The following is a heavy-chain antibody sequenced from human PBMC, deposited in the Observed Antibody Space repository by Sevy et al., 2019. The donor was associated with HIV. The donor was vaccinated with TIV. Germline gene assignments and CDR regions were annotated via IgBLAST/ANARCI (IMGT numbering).Heavy chain of an antibody. CDR2: IKTKTYSGTT. J-gene: IGHJ4*02. Sequence: GGSLRLSCTASGFTFGDYAMSWFRQAPGKGLEWVGFIKTKTYSGTTEYAASVKGRFIISRDDSKNIAYLQMNSLKTEDTAVYYCTRDLYGSGWFYFDYWGRGTLVTVSS. D-gene: IGHD6-19*01. CDR3: TRDLYGSGWFYFDY. V-gene: IGHV3-49*03. CDR1: GFTFGDYA.